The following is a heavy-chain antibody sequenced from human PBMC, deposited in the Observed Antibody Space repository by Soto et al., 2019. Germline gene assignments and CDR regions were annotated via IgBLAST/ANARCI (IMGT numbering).Heavy chain of an antibody. CDR1: GDTFTNFC. CDR2: ISAYNGNT. V-gene: IGHV1-18*01. Sequence: ASVKVSCKASGDTFTNFCISWVRQAPGQGLEWMGWISAYNGNTNYAQNFQGRVTMTTDTSTSTAYMELRSLRSDDTAVYYCARGLGLYYFDYWGQGTLVTVSS. D-gene: IGHD1-26*01. J-gene: IGHJ4*02. CDR3: ARGLGLYYFDY.